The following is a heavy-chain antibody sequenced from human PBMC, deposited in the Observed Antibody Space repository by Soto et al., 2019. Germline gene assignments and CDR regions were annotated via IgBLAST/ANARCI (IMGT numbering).Heavy chain of an antibody. Sequence: RASVKVSCKASGGTFSSYAISWVRQAPGQGLEWMGGIIPIFGTANYAQKFQGRVTITADKSTSTAYMELSSLRSEDTAVYYCARPRVVATTPYYYYGMDVWGQGTTVTVSS. J-gene: IGHJ6*02. CDR1: GGTFSSYA. V-gene: IGHV1-69*06. D-gene: IGHD2-15*01. CDR3: ARPRVVATTPYYYYGMDV. CDR2: IIPIFGTA.